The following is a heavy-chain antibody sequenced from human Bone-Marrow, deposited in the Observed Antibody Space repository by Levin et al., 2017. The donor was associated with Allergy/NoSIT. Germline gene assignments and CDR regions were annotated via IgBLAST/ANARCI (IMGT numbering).Heavy chain of an antibody. CDR1: GYSFTRYW. Sequence: GESLKIFCKGSGYSFTRYWIGWVRQMPGKGLEWMGIIYPGDSDTRYSPSFQGQVTFSADKSISTAYLQWSSLKASDTAIYYCARQGYGSGSYYSDYWGQGTLVTVSS. CDR2: IYPGDSDT. D-gene: IGHD3-10*01. CDR3: ARQGYGSGSYYSDY. J-gene: IGHJ4*02. V-gene: IGHV5-51*01.